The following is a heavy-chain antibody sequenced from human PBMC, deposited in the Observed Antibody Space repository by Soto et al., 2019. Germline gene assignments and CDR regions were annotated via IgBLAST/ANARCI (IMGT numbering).Heavy chain of an antibody. CDR1: GFTFSAYD. Sequence: GGSLRLSCTTSGFTFSAYDMIWVRQAAGKGLEWVSAISASGDRTYYADSAKGRFTISRDNSKNTLHLQMDSLRAEDTAVYYCARDDVLCSGGSCFGVPMDVWGKGTTVTVSS. CDR2: ISASGDRT. V-gene: IGHV3-23*01. CDR3: ARDDVLCSGGSCFGVPMDV. D-gene: IGHD2-15*01. J-gene: IGHJ6*03.